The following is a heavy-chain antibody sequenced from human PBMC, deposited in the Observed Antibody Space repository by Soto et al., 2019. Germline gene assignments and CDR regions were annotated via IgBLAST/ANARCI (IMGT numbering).Heavy chain of an antibody. CDR3: ARHPLRSWLAYSFDY. J-gene: IGHJ4*02. CDR2: IYYTGST. CDR1: GGSISSYY. V-gene: IGHV4-59*12. Sequence: QVQLQESGPGLVKPSETLSLTCTVSGGSISSYYWSWIRQPPGKGLEWIGYIYYTGSTNYNPSLKSRVHMPVDPSKNQFSLKVNSVTAADTAGYYCARHPLRSWLAYSFDYWGQGTLVTVSS. D-gene: IGHD6-13*01.